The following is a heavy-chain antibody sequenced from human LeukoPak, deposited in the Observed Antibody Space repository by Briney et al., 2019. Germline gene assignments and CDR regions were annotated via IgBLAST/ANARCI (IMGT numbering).Heavy chain of an antibody. J-gene: IGHJ5*02. D-gene: IGHD1-1*01. V-gene: IGHV3-7*01. CDR3: AREPGTTETTLWFDP. CDR1: GFTFSSYW. Sequence: PGRSLRLSCAASGFTFSSYWMSWVRQAPGKGLEWVAYRKQDGSEKYYVDSVKGRFTISRDNAKSSLYLQMNSLRAEDTAVYYCAREPGTTETTLWFDPWGQGNPGHRLL. CDR2: RKQDGSEK.